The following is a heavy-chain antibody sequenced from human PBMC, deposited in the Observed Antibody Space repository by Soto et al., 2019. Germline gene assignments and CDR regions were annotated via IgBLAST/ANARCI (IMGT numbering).Heavy chain of an antibody. CDR2: ISGGGGTT. J-gene: IGHJ4*02. CDR1: GFTFNNYA. Sequence: EVQLLESGGGLVQPGGSLRLSCVVSGFTFNNYAMNWVRQGPGKGLEWVSGISGGGGTTFYADSVKGRFTISRDNSKNTLFLQMNSLRAEDTALYYCAKDINYDFWSGFTSDYWGQGSRVAVSS. D-gene: IGHD3-3*01. V-gene: IGHV3-23*01. CDR3: AKDINYDFWSGFTSDY.